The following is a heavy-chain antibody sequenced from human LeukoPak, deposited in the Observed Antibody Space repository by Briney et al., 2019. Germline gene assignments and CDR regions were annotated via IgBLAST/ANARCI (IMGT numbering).Heavy chain of an antibody. V-gene: IGHV4-34*01. D-gene: IGHD4-23*01. Sequence: SETLSLTCAVYGGSFSGYYWSWIRQPPRKGLEWIGEINRSGSTNYNPSLKSRVTISVDTSKNQFSLRLSSVTAADTAVYYCARGFFYGGNSHAFDFWGQGTMVTVSS. CDR2: INRSGST. J-gene: IGHJ3*01. CDR1: GGSFSGYY. CDR3: ARGFFYGGNSHAFDF.